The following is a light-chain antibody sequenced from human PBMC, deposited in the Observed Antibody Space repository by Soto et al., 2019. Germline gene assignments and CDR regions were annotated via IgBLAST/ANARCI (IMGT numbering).Light chain of an antibody. Sequence: QSVLTQPPSVSGAPGQRVTISCTGSSSNIGAGYNVHWYQQFPGTAPRLLVYANTNRPSGVPDRVSGSKSGTSASLAITGLQAEDEADYYCQSYDNILSGPLFGGGTKLTVL. CDR2: ANT. CDR3: QSYDNILSGPL. CDR1: SSNIGAGYN. V-gene: IGLV1-40*01. J-gene: IGLJ3*02.